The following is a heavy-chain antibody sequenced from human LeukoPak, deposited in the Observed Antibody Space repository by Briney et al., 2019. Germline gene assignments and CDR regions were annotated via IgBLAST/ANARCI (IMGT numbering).Heavy chain of an antibody. CDR1: GFTFSSYA. J-gene: IGHJ4*02. V-gene: IGHV3-23*01. Sequence: PGGSLRLSCAASGFTFSSYAMSWVRQAPGKGLEWVSAISGSGGSTYYADSVKGRFTISRDNSKNTLYLQMNSLRAEDTAVYYCAKGPIVVVVAATHFDYWGQGTLVTVSS. CDR3: AKGPIVVVVAATHFDY. CDR2: ISGSGGST. D-gene: IGHD2-15*01.